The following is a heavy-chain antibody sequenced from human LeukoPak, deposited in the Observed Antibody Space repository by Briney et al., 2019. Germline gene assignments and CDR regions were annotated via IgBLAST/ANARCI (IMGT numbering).Heavy chain of an antibody. J-gene: IGHJ4*02. D-gene: IGHD6-13*01. CDR3: GQIAAAGTALFDY. Sequence: PSEILSLTCAVYGGSFSGFYWSWIRQPPGKGLEWIGEINHSGSTNYNPSLKSRVTISVDTSKNQFSLKLSSVTAADTAVYYCGQIAAAGTALFDYWGQGTLVTVSS. V-gene: IGHV4-34*01. CDR2: INHSGST. CDR1: GGSFSGFY.